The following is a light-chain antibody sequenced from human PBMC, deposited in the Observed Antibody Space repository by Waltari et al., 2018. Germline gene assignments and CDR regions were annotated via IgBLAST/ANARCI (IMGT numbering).Light chain of an antibody. CDR1: SSNVGRDN. CDR3: VAWDDSLSGYV. CDR2: NDH. Sequence: QSVLTQPPSASATPGQRVTISCSGSSSNVGRDNVYWFQQLPGTAPQLLIYNDHQRSSGVPDRFSGSKSGTSASLAISGLRSEDEADYYCVAWDDSLSGYVFGTGTKVTVL. J-gene: IGLJ1*01. V-gene: IGLV1-47*02.